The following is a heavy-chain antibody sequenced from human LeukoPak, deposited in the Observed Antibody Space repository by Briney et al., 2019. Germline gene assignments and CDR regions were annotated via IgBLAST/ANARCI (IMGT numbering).Heavy chain of an antibody. CDR2: ISWNSGSI. Sequence: PGRSLRLSCAASGCTFDDYDMHWVRNAPGKGLEWVSGISWNSGSIGYADSVKGRFTISRDNAKNSLYLQMNSLRAEDTALYYCAKVNYDSSGDDAFDIWGQGTMVTVSS. V-gene: IGHV3-9*01. J-gene: IGHJ3*02. D-gene: IGHD3-22*01. CDR3: AKVNYDSSGDDAFDI. CDR1: GCTFDDYD.